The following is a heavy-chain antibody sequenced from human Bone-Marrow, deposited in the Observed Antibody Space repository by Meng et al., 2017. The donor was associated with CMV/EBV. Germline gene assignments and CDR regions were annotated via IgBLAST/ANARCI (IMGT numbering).Heavy chain of an antibody. CDR2: ISTYNGNT. V-gene: IGHV1-18*01. Sequence: ASVKVSCKASGYSFSTYGISWVRQAPGQGLEWMGWISTYNGNTNYAQKFQGRVTMTTDTSTSTAYMELRSLRSDDTAVYYCASQGGGWYSVGDDAFDILGQGTMVSVSS. D-gene: IGHD6-19*01. CDR1: GYSFSTYG. CDR3: ASQGGGWYSVGDDAFDI. J-gene: IGHJ3*02.